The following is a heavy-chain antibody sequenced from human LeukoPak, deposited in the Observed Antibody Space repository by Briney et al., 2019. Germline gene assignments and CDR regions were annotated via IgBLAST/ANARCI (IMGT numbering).Heavy chain of an antibody. CDR1: GGSFSGYY. D-gene: IGHD1-1*01. J-gene: IGHJ4*02. CDR2: INHSGST. Sequence: SETLSLTCAVYGGSFSGYYWSWIRQPPGKELEWIGEINHSGSTNYNPSLKSRVTISVDTSKNQFSLKLSSVTVADTAVYYCARGGPVQLEPPVIGPTDYWGQGTLVTVSS. V-gene: IGHV4-34*01. CDR3: ARGGPVQLEPPVIGPTDY.